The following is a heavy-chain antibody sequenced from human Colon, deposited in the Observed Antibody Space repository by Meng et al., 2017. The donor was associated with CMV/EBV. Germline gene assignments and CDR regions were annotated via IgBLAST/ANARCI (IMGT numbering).Heavy chain of an antibody. V-gene: IGHV1-2*02. CDR3: AIANYYHIVAWGFLIDY. CDR1: YHFTGYF. D-gene: IGHD2-21*01. J-gene: IGHJ4*02. Sequence: YHFTGYFIHWVRPAPGQGLEWMGWINPNTDATHYARKFEGRVTMTRDVSTTTGYMDLTRLTSDDTAVYYCAIANYYHIVAWGFLIDYWGRGTLVTVSS. CDR2: INPNTDAT.